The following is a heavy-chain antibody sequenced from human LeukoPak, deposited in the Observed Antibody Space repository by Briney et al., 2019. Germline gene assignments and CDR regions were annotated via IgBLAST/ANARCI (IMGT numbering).Heavy chain of an antibody. CDR3: ARDGDDYGDYEVY. V-gene: IGHV3-66*01. J-gene: IGHJ4*02. CDR1: GFTVNSNY. CDR2: IYSGGST. D-gene: IGHD4-17*01. Sequence: GGSLRLSCAASGFTVNSNYMSWVRQAPGKGLEWVSGIYSGGSTNYVDSVKGRFTISRDKAKSTLYLQMNSLRAEDTAVYYCARDGDDYGDYEVYWGQGTLVTVSS.